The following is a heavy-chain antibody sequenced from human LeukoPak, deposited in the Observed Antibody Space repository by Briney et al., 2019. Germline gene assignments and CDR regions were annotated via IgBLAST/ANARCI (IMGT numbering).Heavy chain of an antibody. J-gene: IGHJ5*02. CDR3: TKDLFGCGGDCYAP. V-gene: IGHV3-21*04. D-gene: IGHD2-21*01. Sequence: AGGSLRLSCAASGFTSSSYSMNWVRQAPGKGLEWVSSISSSSSYIYYADSVKGRFTISRDNSKNTLYLQMNSLRAEDTAVYHCTKDLFGCGGDCYAPWGQGTLVTVSS. CDR1: GFTSSSYS. CDR2: ISSSSSYI.